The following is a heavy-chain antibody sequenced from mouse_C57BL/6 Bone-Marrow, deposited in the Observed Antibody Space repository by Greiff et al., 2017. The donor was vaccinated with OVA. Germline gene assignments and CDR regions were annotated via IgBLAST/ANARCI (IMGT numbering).Heavy chain of an antibody. D-gene: IGHD1-1*01. CDR2: IYPGDGDT. V-gene: IGHV1-82*01. Sequence: QVQLQQSGPELVKPGASVKLSCKASGYAFSSSWMNWVKQRPGQGLEWIGRIYPGDGDTNYNGKFKGKATLTADKSSSTAYMQLSSLTSEDSAVYFGARCRALEYYGSIYFDYWGQGTTLTVSS. J-gene: IGHJ2*01. CDR3: ARCRALEYYGSIYFDY. CDR1: GYAFSSSW.